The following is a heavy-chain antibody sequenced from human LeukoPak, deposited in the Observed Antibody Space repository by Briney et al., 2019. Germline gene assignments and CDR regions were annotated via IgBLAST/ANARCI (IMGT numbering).Heavy chain of an antibody. CDR1: GDSISNYY. CDR3: ARYQGTYYYDSSGYRNDAFDI. D-gene: IGHD3-22*01. Sequence: SETLSLTCTVSGDSISNYYWSWIRQPPGKGLDWIGYIYYSGSTNYNPSLKSRVTISVDTSKNQFSLKLSSVTAADTAVYYCARYQGTYYYDSSGYRNDAFDIWGQVTVVTVSS. V-gene: IGHV4-59*01. J-gene: IGHJ3*02. CDR2: IYYSGST.